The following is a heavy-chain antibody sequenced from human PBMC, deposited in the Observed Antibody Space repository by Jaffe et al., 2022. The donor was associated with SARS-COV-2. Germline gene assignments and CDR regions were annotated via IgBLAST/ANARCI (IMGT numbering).Heavy chain of an antibody. CDR1: GLTFRGAW. D-gene: IGHD3-10*01. CDR3: TTMSFWSNYAYNAFDM. Sequence: EVQLVESGGGWVKPGESLRLSCVASGLTFRGAWMSWVRQAPGKGLEWVGRIKSKTDGGTAHFAAPVKGRFSISREDSESTLYLQMTSLKPEDTAVYYCTTMSFWSNYAYNAFDMWGPGTVVIVSS. CDR2: IKSKTDGGTA. V-gene: IGHV3-15*01. J-gene: IGHJ3*02.